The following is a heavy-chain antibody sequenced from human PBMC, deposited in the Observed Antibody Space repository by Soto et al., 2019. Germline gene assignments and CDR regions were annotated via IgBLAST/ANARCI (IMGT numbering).Heavy chain of an antibody. CDR1: GFSLSASGVG. D-gene: IGHD3-16*01. Sequence: SGPTLVNPTQTLTLTCTFSGFSLSASGVGVGWIRQPPGKALEWLAIIYWDDAKHHSPSLKSSLTITKDTSKNQVVLTMTKMDPLETATYYCAHKGGGDRILDYWGQGTLVTVSS. V-gene: IGHV2-5*02. CDR2: IYWDDAK. J-gene: IGHJ4*02. CDR3: AHKGGGDRILDY.